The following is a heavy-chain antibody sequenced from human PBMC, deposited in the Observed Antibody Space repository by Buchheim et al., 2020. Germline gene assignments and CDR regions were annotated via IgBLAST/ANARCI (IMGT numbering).Heavy chain of an antibody. D-gene: IGHD3-22*01. CDR3: ARVHNYYDSSGSVDP. CDR1: GGSISSGSYY. J-gene: IGHJ5*02. Sequence: QVQLQESGPGLVKPSQTLSLTCTVSGGSISSGSYYWSWIRQPAGKGLEWIGRIYTSGSTNYNPSLKSRVPISLDPSKNQFSLKLSSVTAADTAVYYCARVHNYYDSSGSVDPWGQGTL. V-gene: IGHV4-61*02. CDR2: IYTSGST.